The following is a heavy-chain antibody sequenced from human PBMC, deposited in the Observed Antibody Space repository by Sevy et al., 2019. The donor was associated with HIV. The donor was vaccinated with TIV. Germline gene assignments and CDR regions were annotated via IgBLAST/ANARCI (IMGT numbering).Heavy chain of an antibody. CDR1: GFTFSSYW. D-gene: IGHD3-10*01. CDR2: IKQDGSEK. J-gene: IGHJ3*02. V-gene: IGHV3-7*01. CDR3: ARERCNFLFCYWRDVGDI. Sequence: GGSLRLSCAASGFTFSSYWMSWVRQAPGKGLEWVANIKQDGSEKYYVDSVKGRFTISRDNAKNSLYLQMNSLRAEDTAEYYCARERCNFLFCYWRDVGDIWGQGTMVTVSS.